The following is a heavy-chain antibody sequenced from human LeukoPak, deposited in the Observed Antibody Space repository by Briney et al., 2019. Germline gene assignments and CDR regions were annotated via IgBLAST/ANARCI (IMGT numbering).Heavy chain of an antibody. J-gene: IGHJ5*02. CDR2: IIPIFGTA. V-gene: IGHV1-69*05. Sequence: ASVKVSCKASGGTFSSYAISWVRQAPGQGLEWMGGIIPIFGTANHAQKFQGRVTITTDESTSTAYMELSSLRSEDTAVYYCARAPPPGSSSSNWFDPWGQGTLVTVSS. CDR3: ARAPPPGSSSSNWFDP. D-gene: IGHD6-6*01. CDR1: GGTFSSYA.